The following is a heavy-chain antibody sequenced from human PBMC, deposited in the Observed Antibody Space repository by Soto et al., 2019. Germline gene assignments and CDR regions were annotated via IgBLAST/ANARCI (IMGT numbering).Heavy chain of an antibody. D-gene: IGHD6-19*01. CDR3: AKYLSGWSNPWDY. Sequence: QVQLVESGGGLVKPGGSLRLSCTASGFTFSDYYMSWIRQAPGKGLEWVSYISSRSGTFKNYADSVKGRFTISRDNAKNALYLQMNSRRAEDTAVYYCAKYLSGWSNPWDYWGQGTLVTVSS. CDR2: ISSRSGTFK. CDR1: GFTFSDYY. V-gene: IGHV3-11*06. J-gene: IGHJ4*02.